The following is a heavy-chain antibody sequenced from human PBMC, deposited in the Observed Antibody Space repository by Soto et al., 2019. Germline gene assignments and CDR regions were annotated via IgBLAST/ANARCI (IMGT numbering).Heavy chain of an antibody. Sequence: QVQLLQSGAEVKKPGASVKVSCKASGYTFTNYGITWVRQAPGQGLEWMGWISAYNGDTHYTQRLQGRVTMTTDTSTSTAHMELRGLRSDDTAVYYWARVRQLVGYFYYYRDVGGKGPTVTVSS. CDR2: ISAYNGDT. CDR1: GYTFTNYG. J-gene: IGHJ6*03. V-gene: IGHV1-18*01. CDR3: ARVRQLVGYFYYYRDV. D-gene: IGHD6-6*01.